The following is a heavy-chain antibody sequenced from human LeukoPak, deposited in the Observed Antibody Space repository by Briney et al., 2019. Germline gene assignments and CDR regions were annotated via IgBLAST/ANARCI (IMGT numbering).Heavy chain of an antibody. V-gene: IGHV3-7*01. CDR1: GFTFSVYH. J-gene: IGHJ6*03. D-gene: IGHD1-26*01. Sequence: GGSLRLSCAASGFTFSVYHMSWVRQVPGKGLEWVANIEQDGSEKYYMDSVKGRFTISRDNAKNSLYLQMNSLRAEDTAVYSCARSGNLYYYYMDVWGKGTTVTISS. CDR3: ARSGNLYYYYMDV. CDR2: IEQDGSEK.